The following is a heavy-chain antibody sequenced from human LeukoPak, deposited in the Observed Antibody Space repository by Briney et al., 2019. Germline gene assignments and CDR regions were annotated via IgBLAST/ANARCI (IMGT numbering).Heavy chain of an antibody. CDR1: GGSFSGYY. J-gene: IGHJ4*02. CDR2: INHSGSA. Sequence: SETLSLTCAVYGGSFSGYYWTWIRQPPGKGLEWIGEINHSGSAHYNPSLKSRVTISADTSKNQFSLKMNSVTAADTAVYYCARQTTTYLFDYWGQGNLVTVSS. CDR3: ARQTTTYLFDY. V-gene: IGHV4-34*01. D-gene: IGHD1-7*01.